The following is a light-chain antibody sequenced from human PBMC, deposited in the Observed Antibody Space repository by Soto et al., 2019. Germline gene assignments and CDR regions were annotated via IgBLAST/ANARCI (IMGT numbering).Light chain of an antibody. CDR3: QQRSTWPIT. J-gene: IGKJ4*01. CDR2: DAS. CDR1: QSVSTY. V-gene: IGKV3-11*01. Sequence: ETVLTQSPVTLSLSPGERATLSCRASQSVSTYVAWYQQKPGQAPRLLIYDASDRATGIPARFSGSGSGTDFTLTISILEPEDFAVYYCQQRSTWPITFGGGTKVDIK.